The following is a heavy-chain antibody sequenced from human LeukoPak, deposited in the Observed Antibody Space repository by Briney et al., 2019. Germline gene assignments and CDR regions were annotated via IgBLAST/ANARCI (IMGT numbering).Heavy chain of an antibody. V-gene: IGHV3-7*04. D-gene: IGHD2-2*01. CDR3: ARDRRCSSTSCYYFDY. CDR2: IKQDGSEK. J-gene: IGHJ4*02. CDR1: GFTLSNFW. Sequence: GGSLRLSCAASGFTLSNFWVNWVRQAPGKGLEWVANIKQDGSEKYYVDSVKGRFTISRDNAKNSLYLQMNSLRAEDTAVYYCARDRRCSSTSCYYFDYWGQGTLVTVSS.